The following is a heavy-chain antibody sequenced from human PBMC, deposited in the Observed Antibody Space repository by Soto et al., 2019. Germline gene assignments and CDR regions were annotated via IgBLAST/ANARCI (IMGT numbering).Heavy chain of an antibody. V-gene: IGHV3-33*01. CDR3: ARAPPYQPYYFDY. J-gene: IGHJ4*02. CDR1: GFTFSSYG. Sequence: GGSLRLSCAASGFTFSSYGMHWVRQAPGKGLEWVAVIWYDGSNKYYADSVKGRFTISRDNSKNTLYLQMNSLRAEDTAVYYCARAPPYQPYYFDYWGQGTLVTVSS. CDR2: IWYDGSNK.